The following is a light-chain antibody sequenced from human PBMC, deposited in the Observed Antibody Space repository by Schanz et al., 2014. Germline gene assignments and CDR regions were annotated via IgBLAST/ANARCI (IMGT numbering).Light chain of an antibody. Sequence: QSALTQPPSVSGSPGQSVTISCTGTSSDVGSYNRVSWYQQPPGTAPKLMIYEVSNRPSGVPDRFSGSKSGNTASLTISGLQAEDEADYYCWSYAGSNNLRVVFGGGTKLTVL. CDR1: SSDVGSYNR. J-gene: IGLJ2*01. CDR2: EVS. V-gene: IGLV2-18*02. CDR3: WSYAGSNNLRVV.